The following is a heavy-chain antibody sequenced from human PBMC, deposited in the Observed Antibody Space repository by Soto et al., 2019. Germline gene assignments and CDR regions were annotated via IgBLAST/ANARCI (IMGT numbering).Heavy chain of an antibody. CDR2: IYYSGST. D-gene: IGHD1-20*01. V-gene: IGHV4-59*08. CDR3: ARLRYNWNQAYNWFDP. Sequence: SETLSLTCTVSGGSISSYYWSWIRQPPGKGLEWIGYIYYSGSTNYNPSLKSRVTISVDTSKNQFSLKLSSVTAADTAVYYCARLRYNWNQAYNWFDPWGQGTLVTVSS. J-gene: IGHJ5*02. CDR1: GGSISSYY.